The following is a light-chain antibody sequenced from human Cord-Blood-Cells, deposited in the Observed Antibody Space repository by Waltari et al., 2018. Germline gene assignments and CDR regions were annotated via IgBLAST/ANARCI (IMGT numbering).Light chain of an antibody. V-gene: IGKV3-11*01. Sequence: EIVLTQSPATLSLSPGERATLSCRASQSVSIYLAWYQQKPGQAPRLLIYDASNRATGIPARFSGSGSGTDFTLTISSLEPEDFAVYYCQQRSNWPLYTVGQGTKLEIK. J-gene: IGKJ2*01. CDR2: DAS. CDR3: QQRSNWPLYT. CDR1: QSVSIY.